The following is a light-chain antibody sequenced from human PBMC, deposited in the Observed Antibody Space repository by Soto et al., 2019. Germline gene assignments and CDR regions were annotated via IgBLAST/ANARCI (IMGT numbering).Light chain of an antibody. V-gene: IGLV2-14*01. CDR3: CSYTSSNTWV. CDR1: NSDVGAYNY. J-gene: IGLJ3*02. Sequence: QSVLTQPASVSGSPGQSITISCTGSNSDVGAYNYVSWYQQHPGKAPKLMIYEVNDRPSGVSNRFSGSKSDNTASLTISGLQAEDEADYYCCSYTSSNTWVFGGGTQLTVL. CDR2: EVN.